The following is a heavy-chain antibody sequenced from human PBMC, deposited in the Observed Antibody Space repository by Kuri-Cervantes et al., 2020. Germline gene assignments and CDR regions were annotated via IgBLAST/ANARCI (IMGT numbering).Heavy chain of an antibody. CDR3: AKAFLQCTSGWHLGAFDV. J-gene: IGHJ3*01. D-gene: IGHD6-19*01. V-gene: IGHV3-9*01. Sequence: SLKISCAASGFPFSSFAMSWVRQAPGKGLECVSSINWNSGAIDYADSVKGRFTISRDNAKSSLYLQMNSLRPDDTALYYCAKAFLQCTSGWHLGAFDVWGQGTMVTVSS. CDR1: GFPFSSFA. CDR2: INWNSGAI.